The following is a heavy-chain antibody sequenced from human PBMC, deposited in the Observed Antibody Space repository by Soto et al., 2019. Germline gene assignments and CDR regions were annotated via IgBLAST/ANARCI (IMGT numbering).Heavy chain of an antibody. CDR1: GGSISSGGYY. CDR2: IYYSGST. D-gene: IGHD3-16*01. Sequence: SETLSLTCTVSGGSISSGGYYWSWIRPHPGKGLEWIGYIYYSGSTYYNPSLKSRVTISVDTSKNQFSLQLSSVTAADTAVYYCARESRGYYYYYGMDVWGQGTTVTVSS. J-gene: IGHJ6*02. V-gene: IGHV4-31*03. CDR3: ARESRGYYYYYGMDV.